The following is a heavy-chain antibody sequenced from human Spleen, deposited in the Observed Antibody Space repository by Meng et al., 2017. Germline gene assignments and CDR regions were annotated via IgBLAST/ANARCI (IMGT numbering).Heavy chain of an antibody. Sequence: QVQLVQSGAEVKKPGASVKVSCKPSGYNFPDYYIHWARQAPGQGLEWMGRINPNSGGTNYAQKFQGRVTMTRDTSISTAYMELSRLRSDDTAVYYCARVFRYSYHAWGQGTLVTVSS. CDR3: ARVFRYSYHA. CDR1: GYNFPDYY. J-gene: IGHJ5*02. CDR2: INPNSGGT. V-gene: IGHV1-2*06. D-gene: IGHD5-18*01.